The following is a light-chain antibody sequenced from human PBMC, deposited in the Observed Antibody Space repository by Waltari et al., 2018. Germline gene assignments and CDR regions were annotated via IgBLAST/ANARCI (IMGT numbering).Light chain of an antibody. CDR3: QQWT. Sequence: EIVLTQSPGTLSLSPGERATLSCRASQSVSSSYLAWYQQKPCQAPRLLIYGASSRATGIPDRFSGSGSGTDFTLTISRLEPEDFAVYYCQQWTFGQGTKVEIK. J-gene: IGKJ1*01. CDR1: QSVSSSY. CDR2: GAS. V-gene: IGKV3-20*01.